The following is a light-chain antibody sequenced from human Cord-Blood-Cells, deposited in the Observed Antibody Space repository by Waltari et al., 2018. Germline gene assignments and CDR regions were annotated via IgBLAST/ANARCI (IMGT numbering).Light chain of an antibody. J-gene: IGKJ1*01. CDR2: AAS. CDR3: QQSYSTPPT. Sequence: DIQMTQSQSSLSASVVDRVTITCRASQSISSYLNWYQQKPGKAPKLLIYAASSLQSGVPSRFSGSGSGTDFTLTISSLQPEDFATYYCQQSYSTPPTFGQGTKVEIK. V-gene: IGKV1-39*01. CDR1: QSISSY.